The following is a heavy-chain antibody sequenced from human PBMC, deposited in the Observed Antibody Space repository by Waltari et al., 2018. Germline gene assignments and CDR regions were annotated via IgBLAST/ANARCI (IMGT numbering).Heavy chain of an antibody. D-gene: IGHD4-4*01. CDR3: AKMRGGVTTAFDY. CDR2: IGTSGATT. CDR1: GFTFSSYA. J-gene: IGHJ4*02. V-gene: IGHV3-23*04. Sequence: VQLVESGGVLVNPGGSLRLSCSASGFTFSSYAMGWVRPAPGKGLEWISSIGTSGATTYYVDSVKGRFANSRDNSHNTLYLQMNRLRAEDTATYYCAKMRGGVTTAFDYWGQGTLVTVSS.